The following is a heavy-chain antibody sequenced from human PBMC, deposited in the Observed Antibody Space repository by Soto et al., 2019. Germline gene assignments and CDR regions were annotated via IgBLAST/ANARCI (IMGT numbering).Heavy chain of an antibody. CDR1: GFTFSSYT. D-gene: IGHD5-18*01. CDR2: INSGGRT. V-gene: IGHV3-23*01. CDR3: AKGVDTAMVTPSYYYGMDV. J-gene: IGHJ6*02. Sequence: GGSLRLSCAASGFTFSSYTMNWVRQAPGKGLEWVSGINSGGRTYYADSVKGRFTISRDDSKNTLYLQIISLRAEDTAVYYCAKGVDTAMVTPSYYYGMDVWGQGTTVTVSS.